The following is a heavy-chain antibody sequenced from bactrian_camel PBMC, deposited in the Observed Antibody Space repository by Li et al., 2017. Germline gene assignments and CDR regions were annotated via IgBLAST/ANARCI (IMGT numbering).Heavy chain of an antibody. D-gene: IGHD2*01. CDR3: ADGGRCTGSDCVPLCGRMAPGAMAS. J-gene: IGHJ4*01. CDR1: GFTFSSDG. V-gene: IGHV3S2*01. Sequence: DVQLVESGGGLVQPGGSLRLSCAASGFTFSSDGMSWVRQAPGKGLEWVSSISSLGSFTYYADSVKGRFIISQDNAKNIVYLQMNSLKPEDTGLYVCADGGRCTGSDCVPLCGRMAPGAMASWGQGTQVTVS. CDR2: ISSLGSFT.